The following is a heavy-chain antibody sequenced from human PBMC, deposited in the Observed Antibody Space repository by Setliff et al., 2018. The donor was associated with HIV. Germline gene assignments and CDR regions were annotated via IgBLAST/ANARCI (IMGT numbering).Heavy chain of an antibody. CDR1: GGSISSRSYY. D-gene: IGHD3-22*01. V-gene: IGHV4-39*07. Sequence: SETLSLTCTVSGGSISSRSYYWGWIRQPPGKGLEWIGSIYYSGSTYYNPSLKSRVTISVDTSKNLFSLKLSSVTAADTAVYFCARIDYYDSRGFYSVRAFDLWGQGTMVTVS. J-gene: IGHJ3*01. CDR3: ARIDYYDSRGFYSVRAFDL. CDR2: IYYSGST.